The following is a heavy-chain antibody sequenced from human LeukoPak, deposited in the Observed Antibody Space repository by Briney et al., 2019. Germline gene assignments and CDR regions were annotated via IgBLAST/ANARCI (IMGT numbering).Heavy chain of an antibody. CDR1: GFTFRSYS. J-gene: IGHJ4*02. D-gene: IGHD7-27*01. Sequence: GGSLRLSCAASGFTFRSYSMNWVRQAPGKGLEWVSGITGNSGSTDYADSVRGRFTISRDNAKNSLYLQMNSLRAEDTALYYCVKANWGTPFDYWGRGTLVTVSS. V-gene: IGHV3-9*01. CDR2: ITGNSGST. CDR3: VKANWGTPFDY.